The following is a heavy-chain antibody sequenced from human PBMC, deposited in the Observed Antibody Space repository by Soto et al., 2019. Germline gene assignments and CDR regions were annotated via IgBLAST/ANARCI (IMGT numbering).Heavy chain of an antibody. CDR3: ARTDVLRYFDWPKYYFDY. D-gene: IGHD3-9*01. CDR1: DGSFSSYY. CDR2: IYYSGST. Sequence: SETLSLTCAVYDGSFSSYYWSWIRQPPGKGLEWIGYIYYSGSTNYNPSLKSRVTISVDTSKNQFSLKLSSVTAADTAVYYCARTDVLRYFDWPKYYFDYWGQGTLVTVSS. V-gene: IGHV4-59*01. J-gene: IGHJ4*02.